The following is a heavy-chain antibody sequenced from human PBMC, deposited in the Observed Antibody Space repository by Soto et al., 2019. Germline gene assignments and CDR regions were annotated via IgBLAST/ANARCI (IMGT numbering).Heavy chain of an antibody. J-gene: IGHJ4*02. CDR3: AKIIGRDYDILTGPLDY. CDR2: ISGSGGST. V-gene: IGHV3-23*01. D-gene: IGHD3-9*01. CDR1: GFTFSSYA. Sequence: GGSLRLSCAGSGFTFSSYAMSWVRQAPGKGLEWVSAISGSGGSTYYADSVKGRFTISRDNSKNTLYLQMNSLRAEDTAVYYCAKIIGRDYDILTGPLDYWGQGTLVTVSS.